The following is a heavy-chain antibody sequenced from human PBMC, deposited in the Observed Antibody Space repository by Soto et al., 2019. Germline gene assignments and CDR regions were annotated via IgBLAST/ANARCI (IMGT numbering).Heavy chain of an antibody. CDR3: VRGYFYDNAGPYFDY. V-gene: IGHV3-74*01. Sequence: GGSLRLSCAASGFTFNSYWMHWVRQAPGKGPVWVSRISGDGSQTRYADSVQGRFTISRDNAKNTLYLQMNSPRAEDTAVYYCVRGYFYDNAGPYFDYWGQGTLVTVSS. CDR2: ISGDGSQT. J-gene: IGHJ4*02. D-gene: IGHD3-22*01. CDR1: GFTFNSYW.